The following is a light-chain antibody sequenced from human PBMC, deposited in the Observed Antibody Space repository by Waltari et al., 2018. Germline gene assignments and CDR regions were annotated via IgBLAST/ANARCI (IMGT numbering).Light chain of an antibody. J-gene: IGKJ5*01. CDR1: QSVSSN. CDR3: QQYNNWPIT. Sequence: EIVMTQSPATLSVSPGERATLSCRASQSVSSNLAWYQQKPGQAPRLLIYGASTRATGIPARFSGSGSGTECTHTISSLQSEDFAVYYCQQYNNWPITFGQGTRLEIK. CDR2: GAS. V-gene: IGKV3-15*01.